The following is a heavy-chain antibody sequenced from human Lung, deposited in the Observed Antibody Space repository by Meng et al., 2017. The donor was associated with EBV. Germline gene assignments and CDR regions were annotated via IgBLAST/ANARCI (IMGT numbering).Heavy chain of an antibody. J-gene: IGHJ4*02. CDR3: ARGDGGNGSDY. CDR1: GYTFTDYY. D-gene: IGHD4-23*01. V-gene: IGHV1-2*06. Sequence: QVQLVQSWAEVQKPGASVKVSCQASGYTFTDYYMHWVRQAPGQGLEWMGRINPNSGGTHYAQKFQGRLTMTRDTSTSTVYMELSSLRSEDTAVYYCARGDGGNGSDYWGQGTLVTVSS. CDR2: INPNSGGT.